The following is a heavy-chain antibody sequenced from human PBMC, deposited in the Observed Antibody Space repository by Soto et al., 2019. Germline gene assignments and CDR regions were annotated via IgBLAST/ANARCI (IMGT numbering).Heavy chain of an antibody. CDR2: ISSSSSYI. J-gene: IGHJ5*02. D-gene: IGHD3-16*01. CDR1: GFTFSSYS. V-gene: IGHV3-21*01. Sequence: EVQLVESGGGLVKPGGSLRLSCAASGFTFSSYSMNWVRQAPGKGLEWVSSISSSSSYIYYADSVKGRFTISRDNAKNSLYLQMNSLRAEDTAVYYCARDPGGFPEYNWFDPWGQGTLVTVSS. CDR3: ARDPGGFPEYNWFDP.